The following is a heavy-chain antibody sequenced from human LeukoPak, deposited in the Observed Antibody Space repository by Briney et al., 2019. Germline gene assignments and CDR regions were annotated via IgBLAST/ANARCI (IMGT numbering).Heavy chain of an antibody. Sequence: SETLSLTCAVYGGSLNGHYWSWIRQSPGKGLEWIGESSDRGGTKFNPSVKSRVAISADASKNQFSLKLSSVTAADTAVYYCARDLTAGPKYDSSGPYDYWGQGTLVTVSS. D-gene: IGHD3-22*01. CDR2: SSDRGGT. CDR1: GGSLNGHY. J-gene: IGHJ4*02. CDR3: ARDLTAGPKYDSSGPYDY. V-gene: IGHV4-34*01.